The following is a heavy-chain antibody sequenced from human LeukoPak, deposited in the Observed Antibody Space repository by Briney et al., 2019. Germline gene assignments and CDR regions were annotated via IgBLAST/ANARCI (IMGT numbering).Heavy chain of an antibody. V-gene: IGHV1-2*02. Sequence: ASVRVSCKASGYTFTGYYMHWVRQAPGQGLEWMGWINPNSGGTNYAQKFQGRVTMTRDKSIRTAYMELSRLTSDDTAVYYCARNIWFGESADAFDIWGQGTMVTVSS. CDR3: ARNIWFGESADAFDI. CDR1: GYTFTGYY. CDR2: INPNSGGT. J-gene: IGHJ3*02. D-gene: IGHD3-10*01.